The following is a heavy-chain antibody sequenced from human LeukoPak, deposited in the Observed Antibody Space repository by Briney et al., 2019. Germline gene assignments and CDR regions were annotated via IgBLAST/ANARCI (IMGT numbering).Heavy chain of an antibody. V-gene: IGHV3-21*01. CDR3: ARDEDYGDYYFDY. Sequence: AGGSLRLSCAASGFTFSSYSMNWVRQAPGKGLEWVSSISSSSYIYYADSVKGRFTISRDNAKNSLYLQMNSLRAEDTAVYYCARDEDYGDYYFDYWGQGTLVTVSS. J-gene: IGHJ4*02. CDR2: ISSSSYI. D-gene: IGHD4-17*01. CDR1: GFTFSSYS.